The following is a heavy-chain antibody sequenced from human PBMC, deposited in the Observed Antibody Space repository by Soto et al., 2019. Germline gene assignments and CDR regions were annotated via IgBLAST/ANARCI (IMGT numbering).Heavy chain of an antibody. CDR1: GFTFISCA. V-gene: IGHV3-23*01. CDR3: AKGHPGGSCYSGLDC. CDR2: ISGSGDTT. D-gene: IGHD2-15*01. Sequence: PGGSRLLSCAASGFTFISCAMTWVRQAPGKGLEWVLCISGSGDTTYYADSVKGRFTISRDTSKNTVYLQMNSLRADDTAVYYCAKGHPGGSCYSGLDCWGQGTLVTVSS. J-gene: IGHJ4*02.